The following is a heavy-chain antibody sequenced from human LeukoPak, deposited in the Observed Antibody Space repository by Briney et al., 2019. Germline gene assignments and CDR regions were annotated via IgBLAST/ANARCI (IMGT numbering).Heavy chain of an antibody. Sequence: GGSLRLSCAASGFAFSDHYMSWIRQAPGKGLEWVSCISSSSTNRDYAESVKGRFTISRDNAKNSLYLQMNSLRAEDTAVYYCAREGIVVVAAAVGALDAFDIWGQGTMVTASS. CDR3: AREGIVVVAAAVGALDAFDI. V-gene: IGHV3-11*06. D-gene: IGHD2-2*01. J-gene: IGHJ3*02. CDR2: ISSSSTNR. CDR1: GFAFSDHY.